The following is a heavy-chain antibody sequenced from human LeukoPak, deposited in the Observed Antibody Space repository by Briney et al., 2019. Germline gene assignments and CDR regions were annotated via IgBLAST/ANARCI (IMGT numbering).Heavy chain of an antibody. D-gene: IGHD3-16*01. J-gene: IGHJ4*02. CDR2: IKQDGSEK. CDR3: ARVYWGDYFDY. CDR1: GFTFSSYW. V-gene: IGHV3-7*01. Sequence: PGGSLRLSCAASGFTFSSYWMSWVRQAPGKGLEWVANIKQDGSEKYYVDSVKGRFTISRDNAKNSLYLQMNSLRAEDTAMYYCARVYWGDYFDYWGQGTLVTVSS.